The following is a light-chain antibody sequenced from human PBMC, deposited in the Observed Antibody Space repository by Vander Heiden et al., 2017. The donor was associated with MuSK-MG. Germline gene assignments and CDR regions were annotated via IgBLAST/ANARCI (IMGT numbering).Light chain of an antibody. V-gene: IGKV1-33*01. J-gene: IGKJ4*01. CDR1: QDISSY. Sequence: DIQMTQSPSSRTASVGDRVTITCQASQDISSYLNWFQQRPGKAPKLLIFRSSNVAPGVPSGLRVSGSGPDSTFTISILQPEYCATYFSQQYYTLPLTFGGGTKVEIK. CDR3: QQYYTLPLT. CDR2: RSS.